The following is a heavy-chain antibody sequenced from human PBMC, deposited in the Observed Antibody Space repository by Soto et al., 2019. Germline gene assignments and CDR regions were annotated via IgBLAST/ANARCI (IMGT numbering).Heavy chain of an antibody. Sequence: PSETLSLICTVSGGSISSSSYYWGWIRQPPGKGLEWIGSIYYSGSTYYNPSLKSRVTISVDTSKNQFSLKLSSVTAADTAVYYCARSPARYRGDYVGLSFDYWGQGTLVTVSS. CDR2: IYYSGST. CDR1: GGSISSSSYY. V-gene: IGHV4-39*01. D-gene: IGHD4-17*01. CDR3: ARSPARYRGDYVGLSFDY. J-gene: IGHJ4*02.